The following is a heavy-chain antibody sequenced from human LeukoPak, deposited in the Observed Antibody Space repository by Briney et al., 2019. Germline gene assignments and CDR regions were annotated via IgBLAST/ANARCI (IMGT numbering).Heavy chain of an antibody. CDR3: ARDPGPIRQYYFDY. J-gene: IGHJ4*02. V-gene: IGHV1-2*02. CDR2: INPNSGGT. D-gene: IGHD2-2*02. Sequence: ASVKVSCKASGYTFTGYYMHWVRQAPGQGLEWMGWINPNSGGTNYAQKFQGRVTMTRDTSISTAYMELSRLRSDDTAVYYCARDPGPIRQYYFDYWGQGTLVTVSS. CDR1: GYTFTGYY.